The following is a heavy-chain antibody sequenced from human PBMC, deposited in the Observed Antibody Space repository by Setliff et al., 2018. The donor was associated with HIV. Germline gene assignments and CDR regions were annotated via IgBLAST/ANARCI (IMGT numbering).Heavy chain of an antibody. CDR3: VTSSSWSSRLNF. J-gene: IGHJ4*02. V-gene: IGHV4-34*01. CDR1: GGPLSGHY. Sequence: SETLSLTCAVYGGPLSGHYWRWIRQPPGQGLEWIGETSHSGKTNYNPSLKSRVTISVDTPKNQFSLKLTSVTAADTAVYYCVTSSSWSSRLNFWGPGVLVTVSS. CDR2: TSHSGKT. D-gene: IGHD2-2*01.